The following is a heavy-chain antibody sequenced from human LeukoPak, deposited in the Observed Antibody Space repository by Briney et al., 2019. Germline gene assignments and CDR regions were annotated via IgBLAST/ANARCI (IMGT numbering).Heavy chain of an antibody. CDR2: INPSGGST. D-gene: IGHD6-19*01. CDR3: ARCGSSIAVAGTFDY. V-gene: IGHV1-46*01. CDR1: GYTFTSYY. Sequence: GASVKVSCTASGYTFTSYYMHWVRQAPGQGLEWMGIINPSGGSTSYAQKFQGRVTMTRDTSTSTVYMELRSLRSDDTAVYYCARCGSSIAVAGTFDYWGQGTLVTVSS. J-gene: IGHJ4*02.